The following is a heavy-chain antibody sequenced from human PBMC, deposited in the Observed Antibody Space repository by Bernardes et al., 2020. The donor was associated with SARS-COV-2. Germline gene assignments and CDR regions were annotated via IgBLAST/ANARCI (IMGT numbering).Heavy chain of an antibody. CDR1: GFAFDNYA. Sequence: GGSLRLSCAASGFAFDNYAMTWVRQAPGKGLEWVSVIRGSGAHAYYSASVEARFTVSRDNSMKMMFLQMTSLRPEDTAVYYCAKRSKFDILTGFSPLWDWGQGTLVTVSS. V-gene: IGHV3-23*01. CDR2: IRGSGAHA. D-gene: IGHD3-9*01. J-gene: IGHJ4*02. CDR3: AKRSKFDILTGFSPLWD.